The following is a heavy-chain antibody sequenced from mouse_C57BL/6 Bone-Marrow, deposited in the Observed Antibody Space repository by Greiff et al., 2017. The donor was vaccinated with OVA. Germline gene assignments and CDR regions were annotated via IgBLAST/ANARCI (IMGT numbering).Heavy chain of an antibody. J-gene: IGHJ3*01. CDR3: ARSRGSSFWVAY. CDR2: IDPSDSYT. D-gene: IGHD1-1*01. CDR1: GYTFTSYW. Sequence: QVQLQQPGAELVMPGASVKLSCKASGYTFTSYWMHWVKQRPGQGLEWIGEIDPSDSYTNYNQKFKGKSTLTVDKSSSTAYMQLSSLTSEDSAVYYCARSRGSSFWVAYWGQGTLVTVSA. V-gene: IGHV1-69*01.